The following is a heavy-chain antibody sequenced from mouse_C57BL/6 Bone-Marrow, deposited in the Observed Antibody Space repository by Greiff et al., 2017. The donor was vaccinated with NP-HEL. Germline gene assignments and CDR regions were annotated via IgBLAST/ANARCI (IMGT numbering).Heavy chain of an antibody. J-gene: IGHJ3*01. CDR1: GYTFTSYW. Sequence: QVQLQQPGAELVRPGSSVKLSCKASGYTFTSYWMPWVKQRPIQGLEWIGNIDPSDSETNYNQNFKDKATLTVDKSSSTAYLQLSSLTSEDAAVYYCAREGFAYWGPGTLVTVSA. CDR2: IDPSDSET. CDR3: AREGFAY. V-gene: IGHV1-52*01.